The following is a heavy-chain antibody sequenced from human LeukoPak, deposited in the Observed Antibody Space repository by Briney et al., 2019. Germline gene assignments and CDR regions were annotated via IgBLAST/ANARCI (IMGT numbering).Heavy chain of an antibody. Sequence: GGALRLSCTASGFAFDEHGMTWVRQVPGKGLEWVSGINWSGKSTSYGDPVRGRFTISRDNAKNSLSLQMDSLRAEDTALYYCARAPITSPFYFDYWGQGTLVTVSS. J-gene: IGHJ4*02. CDR1: GFAFDEHG. D-gene: IGHD2-2*01. CDR3: ARAPITSPFYFDY. CDR2: INWSGKST. V-gene: IGHV3-20*04.